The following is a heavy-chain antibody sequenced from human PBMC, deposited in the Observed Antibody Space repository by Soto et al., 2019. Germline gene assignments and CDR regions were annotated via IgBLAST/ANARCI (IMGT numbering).Heavy chain of an antibody. V-gene: IGHV4-59*01. CDR3: ARDQGAWRSSTTSGVYYYYGMDV. J-gene: IGHJ6*02. CDR2: IYYSGST. CDR1: GGSISSYY. Sequence: SETLSLTCTVSGGSISSYYWSWIRQPPGKGLEWIGYIYYSGSTNYNPSLKSRVTISVDTSKNQFSLKLSSVTAADTAVYYCARDQGAWRSSTTSGVYYYYGMDVWGQGTTVTVSS. D-gene: IGHD2-2*01.